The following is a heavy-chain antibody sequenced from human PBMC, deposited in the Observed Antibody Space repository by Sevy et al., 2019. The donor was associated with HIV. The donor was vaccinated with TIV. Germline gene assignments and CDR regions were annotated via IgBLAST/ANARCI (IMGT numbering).Heavy chain of an antibody. CDR1: GFTFSSYS. CDR2: INSSSSTI. D-gene: IGHD3-16*01. J-gene: IGHJ6*03. Sequence: GGSLRLSCAASGFTFSSYSMNWVRQAPGKGLEWVSYINSSSSTIYYADSVKGRFTISRDNAKNSLYLQMNSLRDEDTAEYYCARVSLGLGYYYYYLDVWGKGTTVTVSS. V-gene: IGHV3-48*02. CDR3: ARVSLGLGYYYYYLDV.